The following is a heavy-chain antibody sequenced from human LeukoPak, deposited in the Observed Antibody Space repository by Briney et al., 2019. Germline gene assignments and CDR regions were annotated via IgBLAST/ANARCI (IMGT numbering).Heavy chain of an antibody. J-gene: IGHJ4*02. CDR1: GFTFSSYT. Sequence: GGPLRLSCAASGFTFSSYTMNWVRQAPGKGLEWVSAISGSGGSTYCADSVKGRFTISRDNSKNTLYLQMNSLRAEDTAVYYCAKDGRYCSSTSCYNANFDYWGQGTLVTVSS. CDR3: AKDGRYCSSTSCYNANFDY. D-gene: IGHD2-2*01. V-gene: IGHV3-23*01. CDR2: ISGSGGST.